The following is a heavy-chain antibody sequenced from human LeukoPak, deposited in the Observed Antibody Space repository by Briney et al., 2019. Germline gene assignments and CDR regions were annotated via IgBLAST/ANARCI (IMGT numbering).Heavy chain of an antibody. CDR1: GYTFTCYY. CDR2: INPNSGGT. J-gene: IGHJ3*02. Sequence: ASVKVSCKASGYTFTCYYIHWVRQAPGQGLEWMGWINPNSGGTNYAQKFQGRVTMTRDTSISTAYMELSRLRSDDTAVYYCARARYYDFWSGHDAFDIWGQGTMVTVSS. D-gene: IGHD3-3*01. CDR3: ARARYYDFWSGHDAFDI. V-gene: IGHV1-2*02.